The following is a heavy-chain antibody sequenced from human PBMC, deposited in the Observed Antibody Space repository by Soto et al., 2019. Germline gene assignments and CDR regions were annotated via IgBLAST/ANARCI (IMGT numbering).Heavy chain of an antibody. CDR2: IFHTGTA. CDR1: GGSISNDSYY. Sequence: SETLSLTCTVSGGSISNDSYYWGWIRQSPAKGLEWIGNIFHTGTAYYNPSLKSRVTISIDTSKNEFSLKLNFVTAADTAVYYCARIRSYYYYYMDVWGKGTTVTVSS. CDR3: ARIRSYYYYYMDV. V-gene: IGHV4-39*01. D-gene: IGHD4-17*01. J-gene: IGHJ6*03.